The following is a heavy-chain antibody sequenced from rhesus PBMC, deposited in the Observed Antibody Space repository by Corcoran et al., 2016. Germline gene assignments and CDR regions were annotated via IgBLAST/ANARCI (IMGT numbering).Heavy chain of an antibody. V-gene: IGHV4-169*02. CDR1: VVSLRTPY. D-gene: IGHD2-15*01. CDR2: IYGRGSST. Sequence: QLPQSGPVPVQPFDSLSLPCAVPVVSLRTPYLDWNPPAPGWGQEWIRYIYGRGSSTNYNPSLKSRGTLSVDTSKNQLSLKLSSVTAADTAVYDCASHEYCSSTYCSSGFDYWGQGVLVTVSS. J-gene: IGHJ4*01. CDR3: ASHEYCSSTYCSSGFDY.